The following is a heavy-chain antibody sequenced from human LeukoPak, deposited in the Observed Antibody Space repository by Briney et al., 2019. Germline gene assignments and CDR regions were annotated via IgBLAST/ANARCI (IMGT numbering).Heavy chain of an antibody. CDR3: ARRYGYSYGYYYYYMDV. CDR2: INHSGST. V-gene: IGHV4-39*07. CDR1: GGAVSSSTNY. J-gene: IGHJ6*03. D-gene: IGHD5-18*01. Sequence: SETLSLTCTVSGGAVSSSTNYWGWIRQPPGKGLEWIGEINHSGSTNYNPSLKSRVTISVDTSKNQFSLKLSSVTAADTAVYYCARRYGYSYGYYYYYMDVWGKGTTVTVSS.